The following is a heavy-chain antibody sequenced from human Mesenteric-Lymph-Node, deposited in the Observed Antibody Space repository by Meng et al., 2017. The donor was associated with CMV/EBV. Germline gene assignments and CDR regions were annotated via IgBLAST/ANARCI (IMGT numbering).Heavy chain of an antibody. V-gene: IGHV1-2*06. D-gene: IGHD2/OR15-2a*01. J-gene: IGHJ5*02. CDR2: INPTRGVS. CDR3: ARENVNPEGFDP. Sequence: QVQLVQSGAEVGEPGASVMVSCKASGYTFTDFYIHWVRQAPGQGLEWMGRINPTRGVSNSEQDYQGRVTMTRATSTSNAYMELGRRTSADTAVYYCARENVNPEGFDPWGQGTLVTVSS. CDR1: GYTFTDFY.